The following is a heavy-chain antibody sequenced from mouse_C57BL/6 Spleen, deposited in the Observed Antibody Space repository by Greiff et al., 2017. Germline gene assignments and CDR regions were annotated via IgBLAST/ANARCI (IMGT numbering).Heavy chain of an antibody. V-gene: IGHV14-1*01. CDR1: GFNIKDYY. D-gene: IGHD1-1*01. CDR3: TTGDYYGSSYPWFAY. Sequence: EVQLQQSGAELVRPGASVKLSCTASGFNIKDYYMHWVKQRPEQGLEWIGRLDPEDGDTESAPKFQGKATMTADTSSNTAYLQLSSLTSEDTAVYYCTTGDYYGSSYPWFAYWGQGTLVTVSA. CDR2: LDPEDGDT. J-gene: IGHJ3*01.